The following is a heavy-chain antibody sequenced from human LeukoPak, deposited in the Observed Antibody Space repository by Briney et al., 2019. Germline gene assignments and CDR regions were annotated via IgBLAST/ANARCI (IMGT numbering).Heavy chain of an antibody. CDR1: GGSISSGGYY. CDR2: IYYSGST. Sequence: SETLSLTCTVSGGSISSGGYYWSWIRQHPGKGLEWIGYIYYSGSTYYNPSLKSRVTISVDTSKNQFSLKLSSVTAADTAVYYCAREGYSGYVGLDYWGQGTLVTVSS. D-gene: IGHD5-12*01. CDR3: AREGYSGYVGLDY. J-gene: IGHJ4*02. V-gene: IGHV4-31*03.